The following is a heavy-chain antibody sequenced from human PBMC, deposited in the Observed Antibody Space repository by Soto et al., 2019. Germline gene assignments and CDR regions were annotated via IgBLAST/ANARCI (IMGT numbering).Heavy chain of an antibody. CDR1: GYTFTSYG. CDR3: ARLIGCSSTSCYSIYYYYHYYMDV. Sequence: GASVKVSCKASGYTFTSYGISWVRQAPGQGLEWMGWISAYNGNTNYAQKLQGRVTMTTDTSTSTAYMELRSLRSDDTAVYYCARLIGCSSTSCYSIYYYYHYYMDVWGQGTTVTVSS. D-gene: IGHD2-2*01. J-gene: IGHJ6*03. V-gene: IGHV1-18*01. CDR2: ISAYNGNT.